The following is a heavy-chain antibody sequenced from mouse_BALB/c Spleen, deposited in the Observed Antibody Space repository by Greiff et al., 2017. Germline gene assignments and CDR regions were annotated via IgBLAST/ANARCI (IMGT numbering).Heavy chain of an antibody. CDR3: TRPITTVVAPDWYFDV. Sequence: EVKLMESGGGLVQPGGSMKLSCVASGFTFSNYWMNWVRQSPEKGLEWVAEIRLKSNNYATHYAESVKGRFTISRDDSKSSVYLQMNNLRAEDTGIYYCTRPITTVVAPDWYFDVWGAGTTVTVSS. CDR1: GFTFSNYW. CDR2: IRLKSNNYAT. V-gene: IGHV6-6*02. J-gene: IGHJ1*01. D-gene: IGHD1-1*01.